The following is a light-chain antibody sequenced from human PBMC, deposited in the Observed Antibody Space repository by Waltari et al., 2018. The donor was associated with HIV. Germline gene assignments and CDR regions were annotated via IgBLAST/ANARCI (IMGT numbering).Light chain of an antibody. CDR2: WAS. V-gene: IGKV4-1*01. J-gene: IGKJ2*01. Sequence: DVILTQSPDSLAVSVGERATLTNENSLAWYQQKPGQRPKLLIYWASTRESGVPDRFSGSGSGTDFTLTISSLRAEDVAVYYCQQYYILPYTFGQGTKLEIK. CDR3: QQYYILPYT. CDR1: NENS.